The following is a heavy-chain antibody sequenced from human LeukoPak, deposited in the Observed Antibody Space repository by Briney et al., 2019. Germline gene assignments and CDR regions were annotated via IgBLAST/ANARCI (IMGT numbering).Heavy chain of an antibody. Sequence: GGSLRLSCAASGFTFSKYWMLWVSQAPGKGLESVSRINTDGTGTTYADSVKDRFTVSRNNADNTMFLQMNSVRDEDTAVYYCATKQWLAPPPDSWGQGTPVTVSS. D-gene: IGHD6-19*01. CDR3: ATKQWLAPPPDS. CDR1: GFTFSKYW. J-gene: IGHJ4*02. V-gene: IGHV3-74*01. CDR2: INTDGTGT.